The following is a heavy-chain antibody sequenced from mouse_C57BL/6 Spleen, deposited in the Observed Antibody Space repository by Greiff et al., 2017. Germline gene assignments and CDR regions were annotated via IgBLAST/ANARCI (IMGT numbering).Heavy chain of an antibody. D-gene: IGHD2-3*01. Sequence: EVQLQQSGPELVKPGASVKISCKASGYSFTGYYMNWVKQSPEKSLEWIGEINPSTGGTTYNQKFKAKATLTVDKSSSTAYMQLKSLTSEDSAFYYCARSGGYDPFAYWGQGTLVTVSA. J-gene: IGHJ3*01. CDR3: ARSGGYDPFAY. V-gene: IGHV1-42*01. CDR2: INPSTGGT. CDR1: GYSFTGYY.